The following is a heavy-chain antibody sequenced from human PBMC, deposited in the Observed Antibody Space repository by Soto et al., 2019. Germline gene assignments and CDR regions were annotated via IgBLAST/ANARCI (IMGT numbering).Heavy chain of an antibody. Sequence: VQLVESGGGLVQPGGSLRLSCAGSGFTFSGSWMHWVRQAPGTGLVWVAVISYDGSNKYYADSVKGRFTISRDNSKNTLYLQMNSLRAEDTAVYYCARDRGPRYDFWSGYLYYYYGMDVWGQGTTVTVSS. CDR3: ARDRGPRYDFWSGYLYYYYGMDV. CDR2: ISYDGSNK. V-gene: IGHV3-30-3*01. J-gene: IGHJ6*02. CDR1: GFTFSGSW. D-gene: IGHD3-3*01.